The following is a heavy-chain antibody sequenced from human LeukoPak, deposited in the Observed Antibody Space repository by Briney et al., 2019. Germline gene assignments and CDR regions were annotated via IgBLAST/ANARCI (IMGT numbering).Heavy chain of an antibody. CDR1: GYTFTSYA. J-gene: IGHJ4*02. D-gene: IGHD3-22*01. CDR2: INTNTGNP. V-gene: IGHV7-4-1*02. Sequence: GASVKVSCKASGYTFTSYAMNWVRQAPGQGLEWVGWINTNTGNPTYAQGFTGRFVFSLDTSVSTAYLQISSLKAEDTAVYYCARDPQSPIYDSSGTPDDYWGQGTLVTVSS. CDR3: ARDPQSPIYDSSGTPDDY.